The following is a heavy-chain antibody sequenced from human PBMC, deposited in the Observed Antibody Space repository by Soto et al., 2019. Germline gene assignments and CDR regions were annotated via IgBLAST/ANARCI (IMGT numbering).Heavy chain of an antibody. CDR1: GGSISSSY. Sequence: SETLSLTCTVSGGSISSSYWSWIRQPPGKGLEWLAYIYDDGSANYNPSLKSRATISLDMSKNQFSLKLTSVTAADTAVYYCARDKHCSGGSCRKNWFDPWGPGTMLTVSS. D-gene: IGHD2-15*01. CDR3: ARDKHCSGGSCRKNWFDP. J-gene: IGHJ5*02. CDR2: IYDDGSA. V-gene: IGHV4-59*01.